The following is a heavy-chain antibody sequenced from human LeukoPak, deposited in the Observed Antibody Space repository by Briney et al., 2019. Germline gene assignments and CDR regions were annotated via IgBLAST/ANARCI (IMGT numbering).Heavy chain of an antibody. CDR2: IYYSGST. CDR3: AREYDSSGYPPGSNYYYYYGMDV. CDR1: GGSISSSSYY. V-gene: IGHV4-39*07. D-gene: IGHD3-22*01. J-gene: IGHJ6*02. Sequence: SETLTLTCSVSGGSISSSSYYWGWIRQPPGKGLEWIGSIYYSGSTYYNPSLKSRVTISVDTSKNQFSLKLSSVTAADTAVYYCAREYDSSGYPPGSNYYYYYGMDVWGQGTTVTVSS.